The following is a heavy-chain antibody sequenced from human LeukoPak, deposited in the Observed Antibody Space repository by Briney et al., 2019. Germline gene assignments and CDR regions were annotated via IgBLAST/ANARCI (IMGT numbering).Heavy chain of an antibody. CDR3: AREGGPYRLLDY. V-gene: IGHV4-59*02. Sequence: SETLSLTCTVSGGSVSTYYWSWIRQPPGKGLEWIGNIYYSGNTHYNPSLKSRVTISVDTSKKQFSLRLSSVTAADTAVYYCAREGGPYRLLDYSGQGTLVTVSS. CDR2: IYYSGNT. CDR1: GGSVSTYY. J-gene: IGHJ4*02.